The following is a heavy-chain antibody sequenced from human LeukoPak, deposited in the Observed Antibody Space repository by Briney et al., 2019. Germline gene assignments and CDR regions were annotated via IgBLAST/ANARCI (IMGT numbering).Heavy chain of an antibody. Sequence: SETLSLTCTVSGGSISTSSYYWGWVRQPPGKGLEWIGNIFYSGSTYYSPSLKSRVTISLDTSRNQFSLKLSSVTAADTAVYYCARRPRQLWLRSDWFDPWGQGTLVTVSS. CDR2: IFYSGST. J-gene: IGHJ5*02. CDR1: GGSISTSSYY. D-gene: IGHD5-18*01. V-gene: IGHV4-39*07. CDR3: ARRPRQLWLRSDWFDP.